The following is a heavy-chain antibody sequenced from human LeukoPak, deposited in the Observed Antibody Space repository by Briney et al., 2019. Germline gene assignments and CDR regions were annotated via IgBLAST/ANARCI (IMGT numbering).Heavy chain of an antibody. CDR1: GASISSYY. CDR3: AAQGSSWDAFDI. V-gene: IGHV4-59*01. CDR2: IHSSGST. D-gene: IGHD6-13*01. J-gene: IGHJ3*02. Sequence: SETLSLTSSVSGASISSYYWSWIRQPPGKRLEWIGYIHSSGSTNYSPSLKSRVTISVDTSKNQFSLKLSSLTAADTAVYYCAAQGSSWDAFDIWGRGTMVTVSS.